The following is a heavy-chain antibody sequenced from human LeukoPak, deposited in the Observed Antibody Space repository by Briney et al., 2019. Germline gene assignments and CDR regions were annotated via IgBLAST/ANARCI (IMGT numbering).Heavy chain of an antibody. D-gene: IGHD3-22*01. Sequence: GGSLRLSCAASGFTFSDYWMHWVRQAPGKGLEWVAVIWYDGSNKYYADSVKGRFTISRDNSKNTLYLQMNSLRAEDTAVYYCARAEGYYDSSGNDAFDIWGQGTMVTVSS. J-gene: IGHJ3*02. V-gene: IGHV3-33*08. CDR2: IWYDGSNK. CDR1: GFTFSDYW. CDR3: ARAEGYYDSSGNDAFDI.